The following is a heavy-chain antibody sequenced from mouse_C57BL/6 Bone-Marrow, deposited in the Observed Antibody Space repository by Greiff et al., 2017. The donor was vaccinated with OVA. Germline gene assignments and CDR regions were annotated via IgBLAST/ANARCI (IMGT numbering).Heavy chain of an antibody. V-gene: IGHV1-26*01. CDR2: INPNNGGT. CDR3: AEGLRRFAY. D-gene: IGHD2-4*01. J-gene: IGHJ3*01. CDR1: GYTFTDYY. Sequence: EVQLQQSGPELVKPGASVKISCKASGYTFTDYYMNWVKQSHGKSLEWIGDINPNNGGTSYNQKFKGKATLTVDKSSSTAYMELRSLTSEDSAVYYCAEGLRRFAYWGQGTLVTVSA.